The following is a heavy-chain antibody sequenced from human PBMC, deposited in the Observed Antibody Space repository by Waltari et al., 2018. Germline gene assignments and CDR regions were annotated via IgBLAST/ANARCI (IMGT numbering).Heavy chain of an antibody. J-gene: IGHJ6*02. CDR2: ISYKERNR. Sequence: QVQLVESGGGVVQPGRSLRLACAASEFTFSSYAMHWVRQAPGKGLEWVGVISYKERNRYYVDSVKGRFTISRDNSNKMLYLQMNSLRVEDTAVYYCARDYCDRTNCHGMDVWGQGTTVTVSS. V-gene: IGHV3-30*04. CDR3: ARDYCDRTNCHGMDV. D-gene: IGHD3-22*01. CDR1: EFTFSSYA.